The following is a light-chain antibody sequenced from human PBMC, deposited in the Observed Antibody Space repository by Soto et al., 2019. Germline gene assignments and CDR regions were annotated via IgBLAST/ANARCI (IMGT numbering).Light chain of an antibody. J-gene: IGKJ1*01. Sequence: DIQMTQSPSTLSASVGDRVTITCRASQSIGSGLAWYQQKPGKAPKLLICKASSLDSGVPSRFSGSVSGTEFTLTISSLQPDDCASYYLQQYGSYSPWTFGQGTKVEIK. CDR3: QQYGSYSPWT. CDR2: KAS. CDR1: QSIGSG. V-gene: IGKV1-5*03.